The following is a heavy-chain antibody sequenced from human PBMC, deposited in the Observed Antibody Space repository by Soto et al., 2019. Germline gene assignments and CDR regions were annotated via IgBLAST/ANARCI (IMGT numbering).Heavy chain of an antibody. CDR2: MSGDGRT. CDR1: GFTFSDSV. D-gene: IGHD3-22*01. J-gene: IGHJ4*02. V-gene: IGHV3-23*01. Sequence: PGGSLRLSCVGSGFTFSDSVMAWVRQAPGKGLEWHSVMSGDGRTRYALSVTGRFTISRDNSKNTLYLQMRSLRAEDAAAYYCVKWHTSNFDSLPFTGFDFWGQGTQVTVS. CDR3: VKWHTSNFDSLPFTGFDF.